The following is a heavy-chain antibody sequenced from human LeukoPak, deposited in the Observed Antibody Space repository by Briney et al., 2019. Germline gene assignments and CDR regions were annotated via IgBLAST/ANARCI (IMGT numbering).Heavy chain of an antibody. CDR1: GFTFSSYG. D-gene: IGHD3-10*01. J-gene: IGHJ2*01. CDR3: AKGLLYGSGSYVQAAWYFDL. CDR2: ISGSGGST. V-gene: IGHV3-23*01. Sequence: GGTLRLSCAASGFTFSSYGMSWVRQAPGKGLEWVSAISGSGGSTYYADSVKGRFTISRDNSKSTLYLQMNSLRAEDTAVYYCAKGLLYGSGSYVQAAWYFDLWGRGTLVTVSP.